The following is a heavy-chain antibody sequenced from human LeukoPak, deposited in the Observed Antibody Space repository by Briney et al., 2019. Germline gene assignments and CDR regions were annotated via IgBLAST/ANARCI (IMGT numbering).Heavy chain of an antibody. CDR2: IYYSGST. CDR3: ALLVTTVPPPVDY. CDR1: GGSISSSSYY. V-gene: IGHV4-39*07. J-gene: IGHJ4*02. Sequence: SETLSLTCTVSGGSISSSSYYWGWIRQPPGKGLEWIGSIYYSGSTYYNPSLKSRVTISVDTSKNQFSLKLSSVTAADTAVYYCALLVTTVPPPVDYWGQGTLVTVSS. D-gene: IGHD4-17*01.